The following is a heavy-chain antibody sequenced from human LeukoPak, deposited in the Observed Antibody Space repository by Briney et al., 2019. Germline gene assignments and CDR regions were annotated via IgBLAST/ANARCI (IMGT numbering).Heavy chain of an antibody. CDR1: GFTLSSYW. J-gene: IGHJ4*02. D-gene: IGHD2-15*01. Sequence: GGSLRLSCAASGFTLSSYWMSWVRQAPGKGLEWVANIKQDGSEKYYVDSVKGRFTISRDNAKNSLYLQMNSLRAEDTAVYYCAREYCSGGSCYHGYWGQGTLVTASS. V-gene: IGHV3-7*01. CDR2: IKQDGSEK. CDR3: AREYCSGGSCYHGY.